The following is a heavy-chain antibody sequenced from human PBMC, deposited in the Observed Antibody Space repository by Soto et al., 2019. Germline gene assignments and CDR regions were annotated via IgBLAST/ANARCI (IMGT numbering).Heavy chain of an antibody. CDR1: GFTFSSYS. V-gene: IGHV3-21*01. D-gene: IGHD3-9*01. CDR3: ARGYTYYDILTGPSGFDY. CDR2: ISSSSSYI. J-gene: IGHJ4*02. Sequence: PGGSLRLSCAASGFTFSSYSMNWVRQAPGKGLEWVSSISSSSSYIYYADSVKGRFTISRDNAKNSLYLQMNSLRAEDTAVYYCARGYTYYDILTGPSGFDYWGQETLVTVSS.